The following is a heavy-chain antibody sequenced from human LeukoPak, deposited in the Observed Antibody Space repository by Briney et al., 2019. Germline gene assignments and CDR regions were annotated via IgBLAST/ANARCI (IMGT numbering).Heavy chain of an antibody. Sequence: GGSLRLSCAASGFTFSSYAMSWVRQAPGKGLEWVSAISGSGGSTYYADSVKGRFTISRDNSKNTLYLQMSSLRAEDTAVYYCAKFELRYFDWLGAYFDYWGQGTLVTVSS. CDR1: GFTFSSYA. D-gene: IGHD3-9*01. J-gene: IGHJ4*02. V-gene: IGHV3-23*01. CDR3: AKFELRYFDWLGAYFDY. CDR2: ISGSGGST.